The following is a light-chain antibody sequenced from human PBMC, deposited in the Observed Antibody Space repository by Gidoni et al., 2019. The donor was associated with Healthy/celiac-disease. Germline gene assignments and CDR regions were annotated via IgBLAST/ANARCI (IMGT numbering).Light chain of an antibody. J-gene: IGLJ2*01. CDR2: SHN. CDR1: SSNIGSNT. CDR3: AAWDDSLNGPVV. V-gene: IGLV1-44*01. Sequence: QSVLTQPPSASGTPGQRVTISCSGSSSNIGSNTVNWYQQLPGTAPKLLIYSHNQRPSGVPDRFSGSKSGTSASLAISGLQSEDEADYYCAAWDDSLNGPVVFGGGTKLTVL.